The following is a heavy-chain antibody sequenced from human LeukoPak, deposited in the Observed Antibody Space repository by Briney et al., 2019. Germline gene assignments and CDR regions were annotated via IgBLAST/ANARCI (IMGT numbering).Heavy chain of an antibody. CDR2: ISDSGGST. CDR3: AKSPQLLWFGEPLSIDY. V-gene: IGHV3-23*01. Sequence: GGSLRLSCAASGFTFSSYGMHWVRQAPGKGLEWVSAISDSGGSTYYADSVRGRSTISRDNSKNTLYLQMNSLRAEDTAVYYCAKSPQLLWFGEPLSIDYWGQGTLVTVSS. D-gene: IGHD3-10*01. J-gene: IGHJ4*02. CDR1: GFTFSSYG.